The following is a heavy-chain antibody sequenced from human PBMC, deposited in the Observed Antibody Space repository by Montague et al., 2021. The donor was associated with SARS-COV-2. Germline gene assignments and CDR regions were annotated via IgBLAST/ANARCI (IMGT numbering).Heavy chain of an antibody. Sequence: SETLSLTCTVSGGSISTYYWCWIRQPPGKGLECIGYIYYSGSTXXXPSXXXRVTISVDTSKNQFSLKLSSVTAADTAVYYCARDGYNAHQNYWYFDLWGRGTLVTVSS. D-gene: IGHD5-24*01. CDR3: ARDGYNAHQNYWYFDL. CDR1: GGSISTYY. J-gene: IGHJ2*01. V-gene: IGHV4-59*12. CDR2: IYYSGST.